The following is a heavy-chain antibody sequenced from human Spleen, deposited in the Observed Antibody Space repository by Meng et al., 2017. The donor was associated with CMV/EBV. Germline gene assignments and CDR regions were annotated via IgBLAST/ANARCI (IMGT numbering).Heavy chain of an antibody. CDR2: ISFDGKDK. V-gene: IGHV3-30-3*02. D-gene: IGHD5-24*01. J-gene: IGHJ4*02. Sequence: GESLKISCAASGFTFSSNPMHWVRQAPGKGLEWVVFISFDGKDKFYANSVKGRFTISRDNSKSTLYVQMSSLTIEDTAVYYCAKQVPGRWLQQTFGDYWGQGTLVTISS. CDR1: GFTFSSNP. CDR3: AKQVPGRWLQQTFGDY.